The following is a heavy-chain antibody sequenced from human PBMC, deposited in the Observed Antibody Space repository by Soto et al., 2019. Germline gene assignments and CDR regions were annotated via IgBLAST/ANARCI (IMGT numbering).Heavy chain of an antibody. J-gene: IGHJ3*02. CDR2: IYYSGTT. CDR1: GGSISSGDYY. D-gene: IGHD3-16*02. CDR3: ARGWGDYVWGSYRENDAFDI. Sequence: SETLSLTCTVSGGSISSGDYYWNWIRQPPGKGLEWIGYIYYSGTTYYNPSLKSRVTISVDRSKNQFSLKLSSVTAADTAVYYCARGWGDYVWGSYRENDAFDIWGQGTMVTVSS. V-gene: IGHV4-30-4*01.